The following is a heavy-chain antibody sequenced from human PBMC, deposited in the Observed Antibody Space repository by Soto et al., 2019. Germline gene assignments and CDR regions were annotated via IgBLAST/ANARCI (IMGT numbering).Heavy chain of an antibody. J-gene: IGHJ3*01. CDR3: AKDYSPFGYDDGDAFDV. CDR2: ISGSGRST. V-gene: IGHV3-23*01. D-gene: IGHD5-12*01. CDR1: GVTFGSYA. Sequence: TXGSLKLSCAAAGVTFGSYAMSWVRQAPGRGLEWVSIISGSGRSTNYADSVKGRFTISRDNSKSTLYVQMNSLRAEDTAVYYCAKDYSPFGYDDGDAFDVWGQGTMVTVSS.